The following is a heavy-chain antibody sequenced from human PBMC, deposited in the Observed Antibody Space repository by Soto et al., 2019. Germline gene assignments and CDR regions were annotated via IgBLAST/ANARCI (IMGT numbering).Heavy chain of an antibody. V-gene: IGHV3-30*18. CDR2: ISYDGSNK. Sequence: PGGSLRLSCAASGFTFSSYGMHWVRQAPGKGLEWVAVISYDGSNKYYGDSVKGRFTISRDNSKNTLYLQMNSLRAEDTAVYYCAKLLLLRYFDWLSAPFDYWGQGTLVTVSS. CDR1: GFTFSSYG. CDR3: AKLLLLRYFDWLSAPFDY. J-gene: IGHJ4*02. D-gene: IGHD3-9*01.